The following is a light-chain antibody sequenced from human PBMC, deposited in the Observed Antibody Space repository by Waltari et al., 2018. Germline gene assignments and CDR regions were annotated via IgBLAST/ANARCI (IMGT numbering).Light chain of an antibody. V-gene: IGLV2-23*02. CDR3: CSYVGLGIYV. CDR2: EVT. J-gene: IGLJ1*01. Sequence: QSGLTQPASVSGSPGQSITISCTGTSSDVDNYNLASWYQPYPGKAPQLMVYEVTKRASGVSDRFSGSKSGNTASLTIHGLQSEDEADYYCCSYVGLGIYVFGSGTKVTVL. CDR1: SSDVDNYNL.